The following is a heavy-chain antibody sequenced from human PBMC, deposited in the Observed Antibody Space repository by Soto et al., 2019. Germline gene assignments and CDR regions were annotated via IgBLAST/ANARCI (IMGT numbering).Heavy chain of an antibody. CDR2: INPDNGDT. CDR1: GYTFSNFG. V-gene: IGHV1-18*01. J-gene: IGHJ6*03. CDR3: ARGVRVSACLDYYMDV. Sequence: QVQLVQSGAEVKKPGASLKVSCKASGYTFSNFGVSWVRQAPGQGLEWIGWINPDNGDTNYGQKFQGRATMTTDPFKNTAYIEVRGLRSDDTAVYYCARGVRVSACLDYYMDVRGEGTTVTVSS. D-gene: IGHD3-10*02.